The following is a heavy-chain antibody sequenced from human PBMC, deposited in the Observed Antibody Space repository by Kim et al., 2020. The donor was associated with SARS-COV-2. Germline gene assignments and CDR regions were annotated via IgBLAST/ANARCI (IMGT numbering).Heavy chain of an antibody. CDR3: ARTTVTTIELNAFDI. Sequence: GGSLRLSCAASGFTVSSNYMSWVRQAPGKGLEWVSVICSGGSTYYADSVKGRFNISRDNSKNTLYLQMNSLRAEDTAVYYCARTTVTTIELNAFDIWGQGTMVTVSS. CDR1: GFTVSSNY. D-gene: IGHD4-17*01. J-gene: IGHJ3*02. V-gene: IGHV3-53*01. CDR2: ICSGGST.